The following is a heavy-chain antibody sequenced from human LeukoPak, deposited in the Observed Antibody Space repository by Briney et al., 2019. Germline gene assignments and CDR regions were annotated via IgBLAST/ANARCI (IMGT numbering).Heavy chain of an antibody. J-gene: IGHJ4*02. D-gene: IGHD3-10*01. CDR3: ARGVWSIFDY. V-gene: IGHV6-1*01. CDR2: TYYRSKWYN. Sequence: SQTLSLTCAISGDSVSSKSAAWNWMRQSPSRGLEWLGRTYYRSKWYNDYAISVKSRITINPDTSNNQFSLQLNSVTPEDTAVYYCARGVWSIFDYWGQGALVTVSS. CDR1: GDSVSSKSAA.